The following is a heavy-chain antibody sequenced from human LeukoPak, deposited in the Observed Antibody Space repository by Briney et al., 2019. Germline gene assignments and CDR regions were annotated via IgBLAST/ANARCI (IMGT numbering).Heavy chain of an antibody. CDR3: ARGGYGDYQPRDAFDI. D-gene: IGHD4-17*01. CDR1: GGSFSGYY. J-gene: IGHJ3*02. Sequence: SETLSLTCAVYGGSFSGYYWSWIRQPPGKGLEWIGEINHSGSTNYNPSLKSRVTISIDTSKNQFSLKLSSVTAADTAVYYCARGGYGDYQPRDAFDIWGQGTMVTVSS. V-gene: IGHV4-34*01. CDR2: INHSGST.